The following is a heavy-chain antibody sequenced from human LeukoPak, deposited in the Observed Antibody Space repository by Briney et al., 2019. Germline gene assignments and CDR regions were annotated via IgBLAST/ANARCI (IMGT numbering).Heavy chain of an antibody. CDR3: ARGRYYDFWSGYYPPTLAFDI. V-gene: IGHV4-39*07. CDR2: IYYGGST. D-gene: IGHD3-3*01. Sequence: SETLSLTCTVSGDSISSSSYYWGWIRQSPGKGLEWIGSIYYGGSTHYKSSLKSRVNISVDTSKNQFFLKLNSVTAADTAVYYCARGRYYDFWSGYYPPTLAFDIWGQGTMVTVSS. CDR1: GDSISSSSYY. J-gene: IGHJ3*02.